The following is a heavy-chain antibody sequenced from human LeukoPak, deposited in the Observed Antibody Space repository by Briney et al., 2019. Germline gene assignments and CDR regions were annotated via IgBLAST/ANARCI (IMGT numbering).Heavy chain of an antibody. D-gene: IGHD3-10*02. Sequence: SETLSLTCTVSSGSISTSNYYWGWVRQPPGKALEWIGNIFYSGSTYYSPSLKSRVTISLDTSRNQFSLKLNSVTAADTAVYYCARMFGELPYYFDYWGQGTLVTVSS. CDR2: IFYSGST. J-gene: IGHJ4*02. CDR1: SGSISTSNYY. CDR3: ARMFGELPYYFDY. V-gene: IGHV4-39*01.